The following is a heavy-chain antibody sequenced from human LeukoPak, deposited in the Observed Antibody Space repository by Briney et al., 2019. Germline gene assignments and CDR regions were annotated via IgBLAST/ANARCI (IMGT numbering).Heavy chain of an antibody. V-gene: IGHV3-23*01. CDR1: GFTFSSYA. J-gene: IGHJ2*01. CDR2: ISGCGGST. Sequence: GGPVRLXCAASGFTFSSYAMRCDRQATGKGLEWVSAISGCGGSTYYADSVKGRFTISRDNSKNTLYLQMNSLRAEDTAVYYCAKTAGCSYGYGYWYFDLWGRGTLVTVSS. CDR3: AKTAGCSYGYGYWYFDL. D-gene: IGHD5-18*01.